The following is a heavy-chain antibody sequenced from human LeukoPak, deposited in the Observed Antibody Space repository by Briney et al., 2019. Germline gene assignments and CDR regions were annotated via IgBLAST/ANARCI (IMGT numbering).Heavy chain of an antibody. CDR3: ASDFALLEWLFDY. CDR1: GFTFSSYA. Sequence: GGSLRLSCAASGFTFSSYAMHWVRQAPGKGLERGAVISYDGSNKYYADSVKGRFTISRDNSKNTLYLQMNSLRAEDTAVYYCASDFALLEWLFDYWGQGTLVTVSS. J-gene: IGHJ4*02. V-gene: IGHV3-30-3*01. CDR2: ISYDGSNK. D-gene: IGHD3-3*01.